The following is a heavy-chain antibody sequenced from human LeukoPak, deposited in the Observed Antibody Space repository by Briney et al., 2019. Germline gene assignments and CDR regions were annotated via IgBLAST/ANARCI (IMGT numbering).Heavy chain of an antibody. CDR2: ISDDRSSA. Sequence: GGSLRLSCAASGFTFGNYWMHWVRQAPGKGLLWVSRISDDRSSANYADSVKGRFTISRDNSKNTLYLQMNSLRAEDTAVYYCAKDAAGPEYWGQGTLVTVSS. J-gene: IGHJ4*02. V-gene: IGHV3-74*01. D-gene: IGHD6-13*01. CDR1: GFTFGNYW. CDR3: AKDAAGPEY.